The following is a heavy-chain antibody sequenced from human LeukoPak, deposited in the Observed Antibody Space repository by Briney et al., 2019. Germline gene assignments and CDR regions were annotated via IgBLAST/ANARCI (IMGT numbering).Heavy chain of an antibody. CDR1: GYTFTTHD. Sequence: ASVKVSCKASGYTFTTHDINWVRQATGRGLEWLGWMSPNSGDTGYAQKFQGRVTMTSDSSISTAYMELSSLRSEDTAIYYCVRTPPNWGFDYWGQGTLVTVSS. J-gene: IGHJ4*02. V-gene: IGHV1-8*01. D-gene: IGHD7-27*01. CDR3: VRTPPNWGFDY. CDR2: MSPNSGDT.